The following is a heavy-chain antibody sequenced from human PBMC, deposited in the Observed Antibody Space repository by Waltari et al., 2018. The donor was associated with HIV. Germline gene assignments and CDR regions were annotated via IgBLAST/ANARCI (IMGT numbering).Heavy chain of an antibody. CDR1: GGTFSNSA. Sequence: QVQPVQSGAEVKKPGSSVKVSCKASGGTFSNSAINWVRQAPGQGLEWMGGIIPIFGSPNYAQNFQGKVTITADESTSTVYMKLSSLRSDDTAVYYCASASRDTAMGAFDIWGQGTMVTVSS. D-gene: IGHD5-18*01. CDR3: ASASRDTAMGAFDI. V-gene: IGHV1-69*01. CDR2: IIPIFGSP. J-gene: IGHJ3*02.